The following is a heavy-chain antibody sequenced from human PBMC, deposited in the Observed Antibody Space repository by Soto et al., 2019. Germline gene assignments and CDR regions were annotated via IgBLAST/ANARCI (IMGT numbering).Heavy chain of an antibody. CDR2: ISGYNGNT. D-gene: IGHD3-10*01. CDR1: GYTFTSYG. CDR3: ARAGKYYYGSGSPYYYGMDV. J-gene: IGHJ6*02. V-gene: IGHV1-18*04. Sequence: QVQRGQSGAEVKKPGASVKVSCKASGYTFTSYGVSWVRQAPGQGSEGMGWISGYNGNTNYAQKLQGRVTMTTDTSTSTAYMELRSLRSDDTAVYYCARAGKYYYGSGSPYYYGMDVWGQGITVTVSS.